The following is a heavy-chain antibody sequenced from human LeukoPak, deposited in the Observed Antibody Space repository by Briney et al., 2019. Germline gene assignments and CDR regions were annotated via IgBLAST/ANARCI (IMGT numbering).Heavy chain of an antibody. V-gene: IGHV4-39*07. D-gene: IGHD3-10*01. CDR2: IYYSGST. J-gene: IGHJ4*02. Sequence: SETLSLTCNVSGDSIGSSSYYWGWIRQPPGKGLEWIGSIYYSGSTYYNPSLESRVTISVDTSKNQFSLKLRSVTAADTAVYFCARDSLRGANPPYYFDFWGQGTLVTVSS. CDR3: ARDSLRGANPPYYFDF. CDR1: GDSIGSSSYY.